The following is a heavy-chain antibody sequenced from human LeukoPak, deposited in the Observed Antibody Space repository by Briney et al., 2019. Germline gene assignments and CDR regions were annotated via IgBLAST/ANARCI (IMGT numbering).Heavy chain of an antibody. CDR3: ARDYKDY. J-gene: IGHJ4*02. CDR2: INPNSGGT. CDR1: GGTFSSYA. Sequence: ASVKVSCKASGGTFSSYAISWVRQAPGQGLEWMGRINPNSGGTNYAQKFQGRVTMTRDTSISTAYMELSRLRSDDTAVYYCARDYKDYWGQGTLVTVSS. V-gene: IGHV1-2*06. D-gene: IGHD3-10*01.